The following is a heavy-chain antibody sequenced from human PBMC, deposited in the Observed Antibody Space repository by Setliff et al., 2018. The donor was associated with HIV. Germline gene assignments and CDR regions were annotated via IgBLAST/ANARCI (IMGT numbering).Heavy chain of an antibody. J-gene: IGHJ4*02. D-gene: IGHD3-10*01. Sequence: ASVKVSCKASGYTFTDYYMHWVRQAPGQGLEWMGRINPNSGGTNYAQKFQGRVTMTSDTSISTAYMELSRLRSDDTAVYYCARSVLLWFGELHFDYWGQGTLVTVSS. CDR1: GYTFTDYY. V-gene: IGHV1-2*06. CDR2: INPNSGGT. CDR3: ARSVLLWFGELHFDY.